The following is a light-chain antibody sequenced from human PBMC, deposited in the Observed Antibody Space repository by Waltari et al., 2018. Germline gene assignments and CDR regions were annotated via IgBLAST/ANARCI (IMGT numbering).Light chain of an antibody. CDR3: SSYTNTGTRV. V-gene: IGLV2-14*03. Sequence: QSALTQPASVSGSPGPSITISCTGTSRDVGGYNYVSWYQQHPGKAPKLMIYDVSNRASGVSNRFSGSKSGNTASLTISGLQAEDEADFYCSSYTNTGTRVFGGGTKLTVL. CDR1: SRDVGGYNY. CDR2: DVS. J-gene: IGLJ3*02.